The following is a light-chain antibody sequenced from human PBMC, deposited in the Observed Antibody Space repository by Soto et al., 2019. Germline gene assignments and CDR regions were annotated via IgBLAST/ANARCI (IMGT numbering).Light chain of an antibody. Sequence: DIQMTQSPSSLSASVGDRVTITCRASQSISSYLNWYQQKPGKAPKLLIFTASSLQSGVPSRFSGSGSATDFTLTIGSLQPEDFQTYYCQQSYSSPQTFGQGTKLEIK. CDR3: QQSYSSPQT. V-gene: IGKV1-39*01. CDR1: QSISSY. J-gene: IGKJ2*01. CDR2: TAS.